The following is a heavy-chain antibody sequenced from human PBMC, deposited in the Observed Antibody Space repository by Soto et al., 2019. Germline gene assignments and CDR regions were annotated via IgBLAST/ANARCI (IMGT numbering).Heavy chain of an antibody. CDR3: ARVEARVAYYYYYYGMDV. CDR2: ISGSGGST. V-gene: IGHV3-23*01. D-gene: IGHD2-15*01. Sequence: WSLRLSCAASVFTLSSNAMGWGRQAPGNALEWVSAISGSGGSTYYADSVKGRFTISRDNSKNTLYLQMNSLRAADTAVYYCARVEARVAYYYYYYGMDVWGQGTTVTVS. J-gene: IGHJ6*02. CDR1: VFTLSSNA.